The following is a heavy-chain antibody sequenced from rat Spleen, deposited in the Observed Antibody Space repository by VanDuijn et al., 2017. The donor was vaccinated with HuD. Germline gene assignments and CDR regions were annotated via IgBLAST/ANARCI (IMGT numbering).Heavy chain of an antibody. Sequence: EVQLVESGGGLVQPGSPLKLSCAASGFTFSSNWLNWIRQAPGKGLEWVASITPDGSRTYYRDSVKGRFTISRENAKSTLYLQMDSLRSEDTATYYCTREGIPTEGIVSSPYYFDYWGQGVMVTVSS. D-gene: IGHD1-11*01. CDR2: ITPDGSRT. CDR3: TREGIPTEGIVSSPYYFDY. J-gene: IGHJ2*01. CDR1: GFTFSSNW. V-gene: IGHV5-29*01.